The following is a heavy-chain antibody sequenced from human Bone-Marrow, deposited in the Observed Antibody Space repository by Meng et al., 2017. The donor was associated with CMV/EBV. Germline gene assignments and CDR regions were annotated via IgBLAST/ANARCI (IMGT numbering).Heavy chain of an antibody. J-gene: IGHJ4*01. V-gene: IGHV3-73*01. CDR3: TRLGASWQLDY. D-gene: IGHD2-2*01. CDR2: IRIKANSYAT. Sequence: ESLKISCAASGFTFSVSDMHWVRQASGKGLEWVGRIRIKANSYATTYAASVKGRFTISRDDSNNTAYLQMNSLKTEDTAVYYSTRLGASWQLDYWGHETLVTVSS. CDR1: GFTFSVSD.